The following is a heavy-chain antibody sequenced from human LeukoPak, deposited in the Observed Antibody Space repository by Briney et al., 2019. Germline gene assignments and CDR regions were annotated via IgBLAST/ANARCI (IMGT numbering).Heavy chain of an antibody. D-gene: IGHD3-22*01. CDR1: GFIFNNYG. Sequence: GGSPRLSCAASGFIFNNYGLIWVRQAPGKGLQWVSAISNGGGGTTYADFVKGRFTISRDNSKNTLFLQMSSLRAEDTALYYCAKGGSGYFADLWGQGTLVTVSS. V-gene: IGHV3-23*01. J-gene: IGHJ5*02. CDR2: ISNGGGGT. CDR3: AKGGSGYFADL.